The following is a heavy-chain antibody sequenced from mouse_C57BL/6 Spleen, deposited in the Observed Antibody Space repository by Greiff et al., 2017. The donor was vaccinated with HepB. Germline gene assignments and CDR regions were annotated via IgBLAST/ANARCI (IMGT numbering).Heavy chain of an antibody. J-gene: IGHJ2*01. Sequence: QVQLQQPGAELVKPGASVKLSCKASGYTFTSYWMHWVKQRPGQGLEWIGMIHPNSGSTNYNEKFKSKATLTVDKASSTAYMQLSSLTSEDSAVYSCARYYYGSRFDYWGQGTTLTVSS. CDR3: ARYYYGSRFDY. CDR1: GYTFTSYW. D-gene: IGHD1-1*01. V-gene: IGHV1-64*01. CDR2: IHPNSGST.